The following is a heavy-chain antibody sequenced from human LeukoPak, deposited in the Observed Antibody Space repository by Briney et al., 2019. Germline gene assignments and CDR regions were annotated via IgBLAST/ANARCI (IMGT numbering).Heavy chain of an antibody. J-gene: IGHJ4*02. V-gene: IGHV1-8*01. Sequence: ASVKVSCKASGYTFTSYDINWVRQATGQGLEWMGWMNPNSGNTGYAQKFQGRVTMTRNTSISTAYMELSSLRSEDTAVYYCARGLMYYYGSGSYYDDYWGQGTLVTVSS. CDR2: MNPNSGNT. CDR3: ARGLMYYYGSGSYYDDY. D-gene: IGHD3-10*01. CDR1: GYTFTSYD.